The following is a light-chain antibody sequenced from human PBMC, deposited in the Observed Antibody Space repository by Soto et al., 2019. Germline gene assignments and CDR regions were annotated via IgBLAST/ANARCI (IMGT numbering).Light chain of an antibody. V-gene: IGLV2-14*01. CDR3: SSYTDSSNYV. CDR1: SSDLAIYNY. J-gene: IGLJ1*01. CDR2: QVT. Sequence: QSVLTQPASVSGSPGQSITISCTGTSSDLAIYNYVSWYQQQPGKAPELMIYQVTNRPSGVSNRFSGSRSGNTASLTISGLQAEDEADYYCSSYTDSSNYVFGTGPNVTVL.